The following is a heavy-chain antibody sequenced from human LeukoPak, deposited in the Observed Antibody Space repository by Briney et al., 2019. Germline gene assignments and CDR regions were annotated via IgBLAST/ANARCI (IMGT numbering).Heavy chain of an antibody. CDR2: IYSGGST. V-gene: IGHV3-66*01. CDR1: GFTVSSNY. Sequence: GGSLRLSCAASGFTVSSNYMSWVRQAPGRGLEWVSVIYSGGSTYYADSVKGRFTISRDNAKNSLYLQMNSLRAEDTAMYYCARDINWNDLDFWGQGSLVTVSS. D-gene: IGHD1-20*01. J-gene: IGHJ4*02. CDR3: ARDINWNDLDF.